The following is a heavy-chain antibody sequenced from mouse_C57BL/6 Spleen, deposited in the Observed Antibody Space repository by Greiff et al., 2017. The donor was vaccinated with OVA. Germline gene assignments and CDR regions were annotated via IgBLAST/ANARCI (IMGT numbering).Heavy chain of an antibody. J-gene: IGHJ1*03. CDR1: GYSFTDYN. CDR3: ARGGYYDYDWYFDV. V-gene: IGHV1-39*01. CDR2: INPNYGTT. Sequence: VHVKQSGPELVKPGASVKISCKASGYSFTDYNMNWVKQSNGKSLEWIGVINPNYGTTSYNQKFKGKATLTVDQSSSTAYMQLNSLTSEDSAVYYCARGGYYDYDWYFDVWGTGTTVTVSS. D-gene: IGHD2-4*01.